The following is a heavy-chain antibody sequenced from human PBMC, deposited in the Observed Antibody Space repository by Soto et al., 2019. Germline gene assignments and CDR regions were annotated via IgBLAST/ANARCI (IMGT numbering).Heavy chain of an antibody. CDR1: GITCSSYS. D-gene: IGHD3-3*01. CDR3: AREESGYYYYYYYYGMDV. V-gene: IGHV3-21*01. CDR2: ISSSSSYI. J-gene: IGHJ6*02. Sequence: EVQLVASGGGLVKPGGSLRLSCAASGITCSSYSMNCVHQPAGRGLEWVSSISSSSSYIYYADSVKGRFTISRDNAKNSLYLQMNSLRAEDTAVYYCAREESGYYYYYYYYGMDVWGQGTTVTVSS.